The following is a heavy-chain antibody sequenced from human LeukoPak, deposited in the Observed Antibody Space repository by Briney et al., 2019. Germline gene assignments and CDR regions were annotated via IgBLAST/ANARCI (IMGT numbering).Heavy chain of an antibody. V-gene: IGHV3-30*03. Sequence: PGGSLRLSCAASGFTFSSYGMPWVRQAPGKGLEWVAVISYDGSNKYYADSVKGRFTISRDNSKNTLYLQMNSLRAEDTAVYYCEVGSSGYHKPDYWGQGTLVTVSS. CDR3: EVGSSGYHKPDY. D-gene: IGHD3-22*01. CDR2: ISYDGSNK. J-gene: IGHJ4*02. CDR1: GFTFSSYG.